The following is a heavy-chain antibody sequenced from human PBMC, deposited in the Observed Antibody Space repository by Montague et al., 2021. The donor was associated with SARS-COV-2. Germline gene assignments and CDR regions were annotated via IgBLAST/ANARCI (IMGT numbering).Heavy chain of an antibody. V-gene: IGHV4-34*01. Sequence: SETLSLTCAVYGGSFSGYDWTWIRQSPGKGLEGIGEITDNGSTKYNTSLKSRVTVSSDTSKNQFSLKLKSVTAADTAVYYCARGRVEITMMAVVFTGGSYYFDYWGRGTLVIVSS. D-gene: IGHD3-22*01. CDR1: GGSFSGYD. J-gene: IGHJ4*02. CDR3: ARGRVEITMMAVVFTGGSYYFDY. CDR2: ITDNGST.